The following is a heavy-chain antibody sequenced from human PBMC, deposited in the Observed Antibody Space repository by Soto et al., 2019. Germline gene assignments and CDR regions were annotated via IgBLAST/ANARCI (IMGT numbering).Heavy chain of an antibody. CDR1: GFAFSTSGVG. J-gene: IGHJ4*02. V-gene: IGHV2-5*01. Sequence: KESGPTLVKPTQTLTLTCNFSGFAFSTSGVGVGWIRQPPGKALEWLALIYWNDNQRYSPSLKSRLTISADTSRNRVVLTMTNMDPVDTATYSCARRRLGSPYFDYWGQGTLVAVSS. D-gene: IGHD5-12*01. CDR3: ARRRLGSPYFDY. CDR2: IYWNDNQ.